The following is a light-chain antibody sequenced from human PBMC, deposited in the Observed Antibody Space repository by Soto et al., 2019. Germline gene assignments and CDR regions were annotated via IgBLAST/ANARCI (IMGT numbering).Light chain of an antibody. CDR3: CSYAGSYTYV. Sequence: QSVLTQPASVSGSPGQSITISCTGTSSDVGGYNYVSWYQHHPGKAPKLMIYDVLKRPSGVPDRFSGSKSGNTASLTIPGLQAEDEADYYCCSYAGSYTYVFGTGTKVTVL. J-gene: IGLJ1*01. CDR1: SSDVGGYNY. CDR2: DVL. V-gene: IGLV2-11*01.